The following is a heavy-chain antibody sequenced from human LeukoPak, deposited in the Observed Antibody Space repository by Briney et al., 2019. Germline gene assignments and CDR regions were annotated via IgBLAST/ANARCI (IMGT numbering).Heavy chain of an antibody. CDR3: ARAGPSSGSSWNWFDP. D-gene: IGHD6-13*01. J-gene: IGHJ5*02. CDR2: INPNSGGT. V-gene: IGHV1-2*02. Sequence: ASVKVSCKASGYTFTGYYMHWVRQAPGQGLEWMGWINPNSGGTNYAQKFQGRVTMTRDTSISTAYMELSRLRFDDTAVYYCARAGPSSGSSWNWFDPWGQGTLVTVSS. CDR1: GYTFTGYY.